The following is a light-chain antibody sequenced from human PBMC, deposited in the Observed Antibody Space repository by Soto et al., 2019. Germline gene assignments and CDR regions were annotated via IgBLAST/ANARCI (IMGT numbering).Light chain of an antibody. CDR3: FSYTTSGRYV. J-gene: IGLJ1*01. CDR2: DVN. CDR1: SRDVGAYNY. V-gene: IGLV2-14*03. Sequence: QSALTQPASVSGSPGQSVTIPCTGTSRDVGAYNYVSWYQHHPGKAPRLIIDDVNDRPSGISYRFSGSKSGTTASLTISGLQAEDEGDYFCFSYTTSGRYVFGTGTKLTVL.